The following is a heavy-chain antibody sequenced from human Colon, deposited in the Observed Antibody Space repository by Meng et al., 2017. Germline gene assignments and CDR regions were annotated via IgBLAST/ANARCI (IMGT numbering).Heavy chain of an antibody. CDR3: ARLVTTVTTGNWFDP. D-gene: IGHD4-17*01. Sequence: QMQLKQLIAGLLKPSEPLSPTCSVYGGPFSGYYWIWIRQPPGKGLEWIGEINHSGSTNYNPSLKSRVTISVDTSKNQFSLKLSSVTAADTAVYLCARLVTTVTTGNWFDPWGQGTLVTVSS. CDR2: INHSGST. CDR1: GGPFSGYY. J-gene: IGHJ5*02. V-gene: IGHV4-34*01.